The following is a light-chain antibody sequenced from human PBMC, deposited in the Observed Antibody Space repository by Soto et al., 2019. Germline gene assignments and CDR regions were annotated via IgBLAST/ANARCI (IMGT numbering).Light chain of an antibody. J-gene: IGKJ4*01. V-gene: IGKV3-15*01. CDR1: QSVSSN. Sequence: EMVMTQSPATLSVSPGDRATLSCRASQSVSSNLAWYQQKPGQAPRLLIYGASTRATGIPARFSGSGSGTEFTLTISRLEPEDVATYFCQQYHSYPLTFGGGTKV. CDR3: QQYHSYPLT. CDR2: GAS.